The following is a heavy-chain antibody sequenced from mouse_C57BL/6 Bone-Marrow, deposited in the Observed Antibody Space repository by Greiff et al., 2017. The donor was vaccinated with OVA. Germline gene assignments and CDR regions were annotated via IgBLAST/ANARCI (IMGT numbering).Heavy chain of an antibody. D-gene: IGHD1-1*01. J-gene: IGHJ2*01. Sequence: QVHVKQSGPELVKPGASVKISCKASGYTFTDYYINWVKQRPGQGLEWIGWIFPGSGSTYYNEKFKGKATLTVDKSSSTAYMLLSSLTSEDSAVYFCARSENYGSSYPYYFDYWGQGTTLTVSS. CDR2: IFPGSGST. CDR1: GYTFTDYY. CDR3: ARSENYGSSYPYYFDY. V-gene: IGHV1-75*01.